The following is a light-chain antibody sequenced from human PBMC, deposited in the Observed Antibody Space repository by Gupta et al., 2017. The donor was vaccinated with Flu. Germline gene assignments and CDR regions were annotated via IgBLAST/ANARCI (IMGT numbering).Light chain of an antibody. CDR3: QQDSNWWA. Sequence: EIVMTQSPAILSVSPGERATLSCRASQSVSSNLAWYQQKPGQAPRLLIYGASTRATGIPARFSGTGSGTEFTLTISSLQSEDFAVYYWQQDSNWWAFGQGTKVEIK. CDR2: GAS. V-gene: IGKV3-15*01. CDR1: QSVSSN. J-gene: IGKJ1*01.